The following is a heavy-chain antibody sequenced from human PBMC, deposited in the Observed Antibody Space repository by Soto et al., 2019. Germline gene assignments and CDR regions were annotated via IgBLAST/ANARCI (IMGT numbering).Heavy chain of an antibody. CDR2: IIPILGIA. J-gene: IGHJ4*02. V-gene: IGHV1-69*02. CDR1: GGTFSSYT. CDR3: ASQAAAGTGALCGWDY. D-gene: IGHD6-13*01. Sequence: QVQLVQSGAEVKKPGSSVKVSCKASGGTFSSYTISWVRQAPGQGLEWMGRIIPILGIANYAQKFQGRVTLTADKDTSTAYLELSSLRSEDTAVYYCASQAAAGTGALCGWDYWGQVTLVTVS.